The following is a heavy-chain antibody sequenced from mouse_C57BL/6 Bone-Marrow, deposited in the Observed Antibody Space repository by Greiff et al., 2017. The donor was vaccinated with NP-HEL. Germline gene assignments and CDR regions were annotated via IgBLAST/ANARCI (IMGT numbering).Heavy chain of an antibody. Sequence: EVQLQQSGAELVRPGASVKLSCTASGFNIKDDYMHWVKQRPEQGPEWIGWIDPENGDTEYASKFQGKATIAADTSSNTAYLQLSSLTSEATAVYYCTTETTAPFDYWGQGTTLTVSS. CDR2: IDPENGDT. D-gene: IGHD1-2*01. CDR1: GFNIKDDY. CDR3: TTETTAPFDY. V-gene: IGHV14-4*01. J-gene: IGHJ2*01.